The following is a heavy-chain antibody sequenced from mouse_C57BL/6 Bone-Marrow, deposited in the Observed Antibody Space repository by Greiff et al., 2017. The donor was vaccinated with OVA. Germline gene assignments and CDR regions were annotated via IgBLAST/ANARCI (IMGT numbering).Heavy chain of an antibody. CDR1: GYSITSDY. D-gene: IGHD2-4*01. CDR3: ARWGPSITPYWYFDV. V-gene: IGHV3-8*01. J-gene: IGHJ1*03. CDR2: ISHSGST. Sequence: EVHLVESGPGLAKPSQTLSLTCSVTGYSITSDYWNWIRKFPGNKLEYMGYISHSGSTYYNPSLKSRISITRDTSKNQYYLQLNSVTTEDTATYYCARWGPSITPYWYFDVWGTGTTVTVSS.